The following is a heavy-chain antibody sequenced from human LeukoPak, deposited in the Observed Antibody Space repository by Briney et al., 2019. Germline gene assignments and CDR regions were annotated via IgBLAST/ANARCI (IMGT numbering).Heavy chain of an antibody. CDR3: VKGNWGDY. J-gene: IGHJ4*02. CDR2: IYSGGST. Sequence: GGSLRLSCAASGFTVSSNYMSWVRQAPGKGLEWVSIIYSGGSTYYADSVKGRFNISRDNANNSLYLQLNSLSPEDTALYYCVKGNWGDYWGQGALVTVSS. CDR1: GFTVSSNY. V-gene: IGHV3-53*01. D-gene: IGHD7-27*01.